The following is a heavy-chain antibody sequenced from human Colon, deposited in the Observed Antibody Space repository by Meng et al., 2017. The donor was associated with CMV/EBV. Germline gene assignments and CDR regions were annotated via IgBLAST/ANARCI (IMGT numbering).Heavy chain of an antibody. CDR1: GFDFRSYD. CDR2: IGNGGDTIGNGGDT. J-gene: IGHJ5*02. V-gene: IGHV3-13*01. Sequence: GESLKISCAASGFDFRSYDMHWVRQVKGKGLEWVSAIGNGGDTIGNGGDTYYAGSVKGRFTISRENEKNTLYLQMNSLRVGDTAVYYCTRGRLHGLAAWGQGTLVTVSS. CDR3: TRGRLHGLAA. D-gene: IGHD3-10*01.